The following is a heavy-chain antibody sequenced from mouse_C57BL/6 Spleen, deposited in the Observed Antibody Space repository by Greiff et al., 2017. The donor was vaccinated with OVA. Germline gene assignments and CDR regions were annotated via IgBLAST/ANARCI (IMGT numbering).Heavy chain of an antibody. CDR1: GYAFSSSW. D-gene: IGHD3-2*02. J-gene: IGHJ2*01. V-gene: IGHV1-82*01. Sequence: VMLVESGPELVKPGASVKISCKASGYAFSSSWMNWVKQRPGKGLEWIGRIYPGDGDTNYNGKFKGKATLTADKSSSTAYMQLSSLTSEDSAVYFCARQLRLPFDYWGQGTTLTVSS. CDR2: IYPGDGDT. CDR3: ARQLRLPFDY.